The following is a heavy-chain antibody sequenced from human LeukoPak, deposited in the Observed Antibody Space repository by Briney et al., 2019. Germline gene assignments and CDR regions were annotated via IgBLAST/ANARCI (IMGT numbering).Heavy chain of an antibody. J-gene: IGHJ5*02. V-gene: IGHV1-2*02. CDR3: ARDATIIRGNWFDP. CDR2: INPNRGAT. D-gene: IGHD3-10*01. Sequence: ASVKVSCKASGYSFTGYYMHWVRQAPGQGLEWMGWINPNRGATYYAQKFQGRFTLTRDTSISTAYMELSSLESDDTAVYYCARDATIIRGNWFDPWGQGTLVTVSS. CDR1: GYSFTGYY.